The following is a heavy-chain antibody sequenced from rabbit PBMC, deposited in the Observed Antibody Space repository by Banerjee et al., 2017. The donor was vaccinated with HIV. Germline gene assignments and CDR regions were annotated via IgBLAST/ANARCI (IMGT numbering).Heavy chain of an antibody. J-gene: IGHJ3*01. D-gene: IGHD3-1*01. Sequence: QSLEESGGDLVKPGASLTLTCTASGFSFSSSYWICWVRQAPGKGLERIACIYAGGSGSTYYASWAKGRFTISKTSSTTVTLQMTSLTAADTATYFCARDYGLWGQGTLVTVS. CDR3: ARDYGL. CDR2: IYAGGSGST. CDR1: GFSFSSSYW. V-gene: IGHV1S40*01.